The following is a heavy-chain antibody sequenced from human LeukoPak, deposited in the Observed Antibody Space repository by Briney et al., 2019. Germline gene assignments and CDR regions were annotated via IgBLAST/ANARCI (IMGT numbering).Heavy chain of an antibody. D-gene: IGHD3-22*01. Sequence: SETLSLTCAVYGGSFSGYYWSWIRQPPGKGLEWIGEINHSGSTNYNPSLKSRVTISVDTSKNQFSLKLSSVTAADTAVYYCASEQGGYSSNWLDPWGQGTLVTVSS. CDR2: INHSGST. V-gene: IGHV4-34*01. CDR1: GGSFSGYY. CDR3: ASEQGGYSSNWLDP. J-gene: IGHJ5*02.